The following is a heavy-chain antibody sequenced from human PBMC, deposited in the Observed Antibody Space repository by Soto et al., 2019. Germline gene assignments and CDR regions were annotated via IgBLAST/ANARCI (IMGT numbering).Heavy chain of an antibody. J-gene: IGHJ4*02. CDR2: ISYDGSNK. CDR1: GFTFSSYA. Sequence: ESGGGVVQPGRSLRLSCAASGFTFSSYAMHWVRQAPGKGLEWVAVISYDGSNKYYADSVKGRFTISRDNSKNTLYLQMNSLRAEDTAVYYCATGAAGDYVYFDYWGQGTLVTVSS. CDR3: ATGAAGDYVYFDY. D-gene: IGHD4-17*01. V-gene: IGHV3-30-3*01.